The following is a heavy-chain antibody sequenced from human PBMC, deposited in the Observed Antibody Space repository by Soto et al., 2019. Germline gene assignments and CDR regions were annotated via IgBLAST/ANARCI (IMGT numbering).Heavy chain of an antibody. D-gene: IGHD1-26*01. V-gene: IGHV3-72*01. Sequence: GGSLRLSCAASGFTFSDHYMDWVRQAPGKGLEWVGRTRNKDNSYTTEYAASVKGRFTISRDESKNSLYLQMNSLKTEDTVVYYCARDSGVDSGRYFFDYWGQGTLVTVSS. J-gene: IGHJ4*02. CDR2: TRNKDNSYTT. CDR3: ARDSGVDSGRYFFDY. CDR1: GFTFSDHY.